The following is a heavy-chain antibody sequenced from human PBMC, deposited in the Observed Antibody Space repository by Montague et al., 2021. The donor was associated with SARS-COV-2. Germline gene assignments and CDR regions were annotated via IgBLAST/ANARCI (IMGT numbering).Heavy chain of an antibody. J-gene: IGHJ4*02. D-gene: IGHD3-22*01. CDR2: SNQRGST. V-gene: IGHV4-34*01. CDR3: ARGILSTNMAVVVILGGIYYFDY. CDR1: GGSFRNYY. Sequence: SETLSLTCAVYGGSFRNYYCSWIRQPPGKGLEWIGDSNQRGSTNXNPSLKSRVTISVDTSKNQFSLKLNSVTAADTAVYYCARGILSTNMAVVVILGGIYYFDYWGQGTLVAVSS.